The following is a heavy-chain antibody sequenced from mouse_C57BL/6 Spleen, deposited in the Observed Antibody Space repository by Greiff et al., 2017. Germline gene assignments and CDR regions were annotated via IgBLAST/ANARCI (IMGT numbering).Heavy chain of an antibody. Sequence: EVQLQQSGPELVKPGASVKIPCKASGYTFTDYNMDWVKQSHGKSLEWIGDINPNNGGTIYNQKFKGKATLTVDKSSSTAYMELRSLTSEDTAVYYCARRDYYGPGYAMDYWGQGTSVTVSS. V-gene: IGHV1-18*01. J-gene: IGHJ4*01. CDR2: INPNNGGT. D-gene: IGHD1-1*01. CDR3: ARRDYYGPGYAMDY. CDR1: GYTFTDYN.